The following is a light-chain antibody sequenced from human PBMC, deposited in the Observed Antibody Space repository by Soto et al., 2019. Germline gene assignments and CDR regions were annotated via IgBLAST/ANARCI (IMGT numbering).Light chain of an antibody. CDR1: QGVTTN. Sequence: EIIMTQSPGTLSVSSGEIATLXXRAAQGVTTNFAWYQQKSGQSPRLXIYDVSNRATGVPARFSGSGSETDFTLTISGLRSEDSAVYFCQQYNNWPFSFGQGTRLEI. CDR2: DVS. CDR3: QQYNNWPFS. J-gene: IGKJ5*01. V-gene: IGKV3-15*01.